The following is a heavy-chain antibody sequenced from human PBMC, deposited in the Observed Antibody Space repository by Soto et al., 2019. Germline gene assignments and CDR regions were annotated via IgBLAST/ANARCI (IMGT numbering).Heavy chain of an antibody. V-gene: IGHV3-7*01. CDR1: GFTFSSYW. CDR3: ARERDYDILTGPAFDY. J-gene: IGHJ4*02. D-gene: IGHD3-9*01. CDR2: IKQDGSEK. Sequence: GSLRLSCAASGFTFSSYWMSWVRQAPGKGLEWVANIKQDGSEKYYVDSVKGRFTISRDNAKNSLYLQMNSLRAEDTAVYYCARERDYDILTGPAFDYWGQGTLVTVSS.